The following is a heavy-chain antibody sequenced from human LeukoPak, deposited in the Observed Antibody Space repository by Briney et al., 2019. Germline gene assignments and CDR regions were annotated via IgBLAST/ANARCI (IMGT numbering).Heavy chain of an antibody. CDR3: ARDFEAAAGTFVLDY. CDR2: IYYSGST. Sequence: PSETLSLTCTVSGGSISSYYWSWIRQPPGKGLEWIGYIYYSGSTNYNPSLKSRVTISVDTSKNQFSLKLSSVTAADTAVYYCARDFEAAAGTFVLDYWGQGTLVTVSS. V-gene: IGHV4-59*01. J-gene: IGHJ4*02. CDR1: GGSISSYY. D-gene: IGHD6-13*01.